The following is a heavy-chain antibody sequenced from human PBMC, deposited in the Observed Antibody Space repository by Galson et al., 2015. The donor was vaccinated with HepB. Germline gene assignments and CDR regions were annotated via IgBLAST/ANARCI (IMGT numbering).Heavy chain of an antibody. CDR1: GFTFSSYS. CDR3: VRDVGSSGFLPPHDAFDI. Sequence: SLRLSCAASGFTFSSYSMNWVRQAPGKGLEWVAYISSSTSYNYYADSVRGRFTISRDNVKNSLYLQMDSLRAEDTAVYYCVRDVGSSGFLPPHDAFDIWGQGTMVTVS. CDR2: ISSSTSYN. V-gene: IGHV3-21*01. D-gene: IGHD3-22*01. J-gene: IGHJ3*02.